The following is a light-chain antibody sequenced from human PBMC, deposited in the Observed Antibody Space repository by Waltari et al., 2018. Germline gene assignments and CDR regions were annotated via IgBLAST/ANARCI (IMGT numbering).Light chain of an antibody. CDR3: GTWDSSLSGAV. V-gene: IGLV1-51*02. J-gene: IGLJ7*01. CDR2: ENS. CDR1: RSNIGNHS. Sequence: QSVLTQPPSVSAAPGQRDTISCSGGRSNIGNHSVSWYRQFPGTAPKLLIYENSERPSGIPGRFSGSKSGTSATLDITGLQAGDEADYYCGTWDSSLSGAVFGGGTHLTVL.